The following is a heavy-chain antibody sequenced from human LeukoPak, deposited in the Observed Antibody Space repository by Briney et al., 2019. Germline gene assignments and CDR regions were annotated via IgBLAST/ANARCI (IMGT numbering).Heavy chain of an antibody. V-gene: IGHV3-9*01. D-gene: IGHD2-2*01. Sequence: GGSLRLSCAASGFTFDDYAMHWVRQAPGKGLEWVSGISWNSGSIGYADSVKGRFTISRDNAKNSLYQQMNSLRAEDTALYYCAKGRDKYQLLSKNWYDPWGQGTLVTVSS. CDR2: ISWNSGSI. CDR3: AKGRDKYQLLSKNWYDP. J-gene: IGHJ5*02. CDR1: GFTFDDYA.